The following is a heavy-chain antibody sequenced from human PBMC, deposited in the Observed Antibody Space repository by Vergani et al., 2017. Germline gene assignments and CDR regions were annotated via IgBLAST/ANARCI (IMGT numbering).Heavy chain of an antibody. CDR1: GYSITNYW. Sequence: EVQLVQSGAEVKKPGESLKISCQGSGYSITNYWIAWVRQRPGKGLEWMGIIYAGDSDVRYSPSFQGQAIMSLDKSITTAYLQWRSLKASDTAIYYCTRHVPCGDGACLHFDHWGQGTQVTVSS. J-gene: IGHJ4*02. CDR3: TRHVPCGDGACLHFDH. V-gene: IGHV5-51*01. D-gene: IGHD2-21*01. CDR2: IYAGDSDV.